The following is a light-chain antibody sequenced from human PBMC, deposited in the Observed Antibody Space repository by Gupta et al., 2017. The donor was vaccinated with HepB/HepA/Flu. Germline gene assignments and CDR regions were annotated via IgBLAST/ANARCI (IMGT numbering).Light chain of an antibody. CDR1: QSVSSN. CDR2: DAS. CDR3: QQRSNWPLT. J-gene: IGKJ4*01. Sequence: ELVLTQSPASLSLSPGERATLSCRASQSVSSNLAWYQQKPGQAPRLLIYDASNRATGFPARFSGSGSGTDFTLTISSLEPEDFAVYYCQQRSNWPLTFGGGTKVEIK. V-gene: IGKV3-11*01.